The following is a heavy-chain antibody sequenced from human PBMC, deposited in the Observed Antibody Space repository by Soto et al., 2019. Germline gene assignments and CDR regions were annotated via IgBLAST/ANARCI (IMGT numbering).Heavy chain of an antibody. V-gene: IGHV4-59*01. CDR2: IYYSGST. J-gene: IGHJ5*02. CDR3: ARGRDSSSWPNWFDP. CDR1: CGSIISYY. Sequence: PSETLSLTCTFSCGSIISYYWSWIRQPPGKGLEWIGYIYYSGSTNYNPSLKSRVTISVDTSKNQSSLKLSSVTAADTAVYYCARGRDSSSWPNWFDPWGQGTLVTVSS. D-gene: IGHD6-13*01.